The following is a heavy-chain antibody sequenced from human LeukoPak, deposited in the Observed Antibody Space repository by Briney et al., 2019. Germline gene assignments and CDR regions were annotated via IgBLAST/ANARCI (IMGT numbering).Heavy chain of an antibody. Sequence: ASVKVSCKASGYTFTGHHIHWVRQAPGQGLEWMGWINPNSGGTNSAHKFQGRVTMTRDTSITTAYMELDTLRSDDTAVYYCARGSGSSGWDPTSYLDYWGQGTLVTVSS. D-gene: IGHD6-19*01. J-gene: IGHJ4*02. CDR2: INPNSGGT. CDR3: ARGSGSSGWDPTSYLDY. CDR1: GYTFTGHH. V-gene: IGHV1-2*02.